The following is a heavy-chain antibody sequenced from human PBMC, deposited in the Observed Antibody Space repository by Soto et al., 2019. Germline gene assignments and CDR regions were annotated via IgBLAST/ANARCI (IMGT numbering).Heavy chain of an antibody. CDR1: AFSFSTSW. J-gene: IGHJ4*02. V-gene: IGHV3-74*01. Sequence: PAGSVRLSCAASAFSFSTSWMHWVRQAPGEGLVWVSRINPDGRTVNYAGSLKGRFTISRDNAKNSLYLQMTSLTAEDTAVYYCGRGYYDSSAYPLVDYWGPGTLVTVSS. CDR3: GRGYYDSSAYPLVDY. D-gene: IGHD3-22*01. CDR2: INPDGRTV.